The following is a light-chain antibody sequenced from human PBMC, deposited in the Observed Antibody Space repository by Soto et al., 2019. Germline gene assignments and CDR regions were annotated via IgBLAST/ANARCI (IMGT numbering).Light chain of an antibody. V-gene: IGKV3-15*01. CDR1: QSVSSN. J-gene: IGKJ1*01. CDR2: GAS. Sequence: IVMTQSPATLSVSPGERATLSCRASQSVSSNLAWYQQKPGQAPRLLIYGASTRATGIPARFSGSGSGTEFTLTISSLQSEDFAIYFCQQYNNWPPDRTFGQGTKVEI. CDR3: QQYNNWPPDRT.